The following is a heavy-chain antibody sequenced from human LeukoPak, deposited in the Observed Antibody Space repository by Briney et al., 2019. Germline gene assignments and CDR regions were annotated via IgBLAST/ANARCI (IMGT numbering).Heavy chain of an antibody. J-gene: IGHJ4*02. D-gene: IGHD5-24*01. Sequence: GGSLRLSCAASGFTLSNAWMSWVRQAPGKGLEWVGRIKSKTDGGTADHAAPVKGRFTNSRDDSKNTLYLQMSSLKTEDTAVYYCTIPTSERWLHPYWGQGTLVTVSS. CDR1: GFTLSNAW. CDR2: IKSKTDGGTA. V-gene: IGHV3-15*01. CDR3: TIPTSERWLHPY.